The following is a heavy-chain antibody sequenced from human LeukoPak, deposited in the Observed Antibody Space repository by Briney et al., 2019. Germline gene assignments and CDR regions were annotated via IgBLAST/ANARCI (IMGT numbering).Heavy chain of an antibody. CDR2: ISVSDDST. J-gene: IGHJ4*02. V-gene: IGHV3-23*01. D-gene: IGHD2-2*01. Sequence: PGGSLRLSCAASGFTSSDYTMNWVRQSPGKGLEWVSGISVSDDSTYYADSVKGRFTISRDTSNNMLYLQMNSLRAEDTAVYYCARDRYCVSTNCPYDCWGQGTSVTVSS. CDR3: ARDRYCVSTNCPYDC. CDR1: GFTSSDYT.